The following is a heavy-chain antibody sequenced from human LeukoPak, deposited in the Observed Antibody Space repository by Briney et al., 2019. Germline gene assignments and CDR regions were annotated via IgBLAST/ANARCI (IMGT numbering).Heavy chain of an antibody. D-gene: IGHD6-19*01. V-gene: IGHV1-2*02. CDR3: ARGRTVAATEGPPSDP. CDR2: INPNDGAA. Sequence: ASVKVSCKASGYIFTDHYMHWVRQAPGQGLEWMGWINPNDGAAKYAQNFQGRVTMTRDTSISTAYMEVSSLRSDDTAVYYCARGRTVAATEGPPSDPWGQGTLVTVSS. J-gene: IGHJ5*02. CDR1: GYIFTDHY.